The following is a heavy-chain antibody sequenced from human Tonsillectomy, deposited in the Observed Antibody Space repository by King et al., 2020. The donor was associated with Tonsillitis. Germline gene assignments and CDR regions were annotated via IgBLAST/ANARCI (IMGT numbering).Heavy chain of an antibody. CDR2: ISCSGSTI. CDR3: ARARDSSGYYFDY. V-gene: IGHV3-48*03. J-gene: IGHJ4*02. D-gene: IGHD3-22*01. Sequence: QLVQSGGGLVQPGGSLRLSCAASGFTFSSYKMNWVRQAPGKGLDWVSYISCSGSTIYFAGSVKGRFPISRENAKNSLYLQMNSLRAEDTAVYYCARARDSSGYYFDYWGQGTLVTVSS. CDR1: GFTFSSYK.